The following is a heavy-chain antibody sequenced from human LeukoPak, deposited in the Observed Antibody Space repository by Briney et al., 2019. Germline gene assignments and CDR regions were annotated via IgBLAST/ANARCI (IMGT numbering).Heavy chain of an antibody. Sequence: KASETLSLTCTVSGGSISSSGYYWGWIRQPPGKGLEWIGTIYYSGSTYYNPSLKSRVTISVDTSKNQFSLKLSSVTAADTAIYYCASARRSLNDFDSWGQGTLVTVSS. CDR1: GGSISSSGYY. V-gene: IGHV4-39*01. J-gene: IGHJ4*02. D-gene: IGHD3-10*01. CDR3: ASARRSLNDFDS. CDR2: IYYSGST.